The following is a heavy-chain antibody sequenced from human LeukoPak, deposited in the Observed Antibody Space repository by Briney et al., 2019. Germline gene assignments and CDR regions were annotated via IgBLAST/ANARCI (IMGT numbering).Heavy chain of an antibody. V-gene: IGHV4-59*01. J-gene: IGHJ4*02. Sequence: SETLSLTCTASGGSISSYYWSWIRQPPGKGLEWIGYIYYSGSTNYNPSLKSRVTISVDTSKNQFSLKLSSVTAADTAVYYCARERPIYYYDSSGYFDYWGQGTLVTVSS. D-gene: IGHD3-22*01. CDR3: ARERPIYYYDSSGYFDY. CDR2: IYYSGST. CDR1: GGSISSYY.